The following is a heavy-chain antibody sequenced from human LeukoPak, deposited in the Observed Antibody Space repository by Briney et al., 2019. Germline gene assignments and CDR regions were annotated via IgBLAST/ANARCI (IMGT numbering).Heavy chain of an antibody. J-gene: IGHJ4*02. D-gene: IGHD1-26*01. CDR1: GGSISSYY. Sequence: SETLSLTCTVSGGSISSYYWSWIRQPPGKGLEWIGYIYYSGSTNYNPSLKSRVTISVDTSKNQFSLKLGSVTAADTAVYYCARTYSGSYIGAYYFDYWGQGTLVTVSS. V-gene: IGHV4-59*01. CDR2: IYYSGST. CDR3: ARTYSGSYIGAYYFDY.